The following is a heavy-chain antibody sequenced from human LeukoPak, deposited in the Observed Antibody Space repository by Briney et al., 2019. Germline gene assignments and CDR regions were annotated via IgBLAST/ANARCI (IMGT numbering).Heavy chain of an antibody. V-gene: IGHV3-11*01. CDR1: GFTLDDYY. D-gene: IGHD3-10*01. J-gene: IGHJ5*02. CDR2: ISYSGS. Sequence: GGSLRLSCAASGFTLDDYYMSWIRQAPGKGLEWVSYISYSGSSYADSVKGRFTISRDNAENPLYLQMNSLRVEDTALYYCAGGYGSGSYSAWGQGTLVTVSS. CDR3: AGGYGSGSYSA.